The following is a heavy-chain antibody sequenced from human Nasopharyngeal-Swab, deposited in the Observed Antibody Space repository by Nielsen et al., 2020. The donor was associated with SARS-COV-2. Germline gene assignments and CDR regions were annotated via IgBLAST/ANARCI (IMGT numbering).Heavy chain of an antibody. D-gene: IGHD5-24*01. Sequence: SLPISCAASGFTFDDYAMHWVRQAPGKGLEWVSGISWNSGSIGYADSVKGRFTISRDNAKNSLYLQMNSLRAEDTALYYCAKDIRRVRWLQLFDYWGQGTLVTVSS. CDR1: GFTFDDYA. J-gene: IGHJ4*02. CDR3: AKDIRRVRWLQLFDY. V-gene: IGHV3-9*01. CDR2: ISWNSGSI.